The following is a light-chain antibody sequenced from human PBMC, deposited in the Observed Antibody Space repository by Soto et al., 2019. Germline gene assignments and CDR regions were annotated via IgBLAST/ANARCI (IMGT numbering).Light chain of an antibody. CDR3: EQYGSSPGT. J-gene: IGKJ5*01. CDR2: GAS. CDR1: QSVGRRY. Sequence: DIVWTPPAGTLTVFPGEITNPSCRGSQSVGRRYLAWYQQKPGQAYRLLIYGASSRATGIPDRFSGSGSGTDFTLTISRLEPEEFAEYDCEQYGSSPGTVGHGERLEIK. V-gene: IGKV3-20*01.